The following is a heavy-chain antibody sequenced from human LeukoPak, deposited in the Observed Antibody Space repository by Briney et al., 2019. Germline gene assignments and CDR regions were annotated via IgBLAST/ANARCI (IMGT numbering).Heavy chain of an antibody. J-gene: IGHJ4*02. V-gene: IGHV1-18*04. CDR2: ISAYNGNT. CDR1: GYTFTSYG. CDR3: ARDWGVVVAATPFDY. D-gene: IGHD2-15*01. Sequence: ASVTVSFKASGYTFTSYGISWVRQAPGQGLEWMGWISAYNGNTNYAQKLQGRVTMTTDTSTSTAYMELRSLRSDDTAVYYCARDWGVVVAATPFDYWGQGTLVTVSS.